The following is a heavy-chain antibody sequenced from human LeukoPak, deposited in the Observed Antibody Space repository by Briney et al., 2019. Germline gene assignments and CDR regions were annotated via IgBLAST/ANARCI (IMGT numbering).Heavy chain of an antibody. J-gene: IGHJ4*02. CDR3: ATWSDSSGWPMFDY. V-gene: IGHV1-18*01. D-gene: IGHD6-19*01. CDR2: ISAYNGNT. CDR1: GYTFTSYG. Sequence: GASVKVSCKASGYTFTSYGISWVRQAPGQGLEWMGWISAYNGNTNYAQKFQGRVTMTTDTSTTTAYMELSSLRSEDTAVYYCATWSDSSGWPMFDYWGQGTLVTVSS.